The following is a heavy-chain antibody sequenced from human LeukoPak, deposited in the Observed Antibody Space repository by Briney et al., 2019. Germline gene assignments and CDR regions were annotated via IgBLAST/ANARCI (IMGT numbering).Heavy chain of an antibody. Sequence: GGSLRLSCAASGFTSSTYWMSWVRQAPGRGLEWVSVIYSGGSTYYADSVKGRFIISRDNSKNTLYLQMNSLRAEDTAVYYCARGGESGYNYGYSDYWGQGTLVTVSS. CDR3: ARGGESGYNYGYSDY. V-gene: IGHV3-53*01. J-gene: IGHJ4*02. CDR1: GFTSSTYW. D-gene: IGHD5-18*01. CDR2: IYSGGST.